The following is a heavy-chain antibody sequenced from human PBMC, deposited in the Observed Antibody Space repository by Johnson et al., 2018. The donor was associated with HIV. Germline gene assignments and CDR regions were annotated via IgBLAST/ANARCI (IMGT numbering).Heavy chain of an antibody. J-gene: IGHJ3*02. CDR3: ERDRTYCSGGSCYFDAFDI. CDR1: GFTFSSYW. V-gene: IGHV3-74*01. D-gene: IGHD2-15*01. CDR2: INSDGSST. Sequence: VQLVESGGGLVQPGGSLRLSCAASGFTFSSYWMHWVRQAPGKGLVWVSRINSDGSSTSYADSVTGRFTISRDNAKNTRYLQMNSLRAEDTAVYYCERDRTYCSGGSCYFDAFDIWGQGTMVTVSS.